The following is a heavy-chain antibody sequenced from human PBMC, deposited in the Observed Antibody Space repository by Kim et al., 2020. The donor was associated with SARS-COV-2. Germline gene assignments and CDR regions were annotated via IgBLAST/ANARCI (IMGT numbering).Heavy chain of an antibody. Sequence: KYSQKFQGRVTITRDTSASTAYMELSSLRAEDTAVYYCARDSRLAGSFVYWGQGTLVTVSS. CDR3: ARDSRLAGSFVY. J-gene: IGHJ4*02. V-gene: IGHV1-3*01. D-gene: IGHD6-19*01.